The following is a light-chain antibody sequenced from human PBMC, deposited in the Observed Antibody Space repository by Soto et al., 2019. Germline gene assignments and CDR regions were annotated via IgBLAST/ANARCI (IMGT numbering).Light chain of an antibody. V-gene: IGKV3-11*01. CDR3: QQRKVWPLT. Sequence: VLTQSPAILSLSPGERATLSCRASQSVRNYLAWYQQRPGQPPRLLIYDSSNRATGIPDRFSASGSDTDFTLTISRLEPEDFAVYYCQQRKVWPLTFGGGTKLEIK. CDR1: QSVRNY. CDR2: DSS. J-gene: IGKJ4*01.